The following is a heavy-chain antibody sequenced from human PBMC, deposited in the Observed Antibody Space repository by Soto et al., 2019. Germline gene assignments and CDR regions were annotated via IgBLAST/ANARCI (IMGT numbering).Heavy chain of an antibody. V-gene: IGHV3-74*01. J-gene: IGHJ4*02. CDR2: INSDGSSI. Sequence: PGGSLRLSCAASGFTFSSYWMHWVRQAPGKGLVWVSRINSDGSSISYADSVKGRFTTSRDNAKNTLYLQMNSLRVEDTAVYYCARVTDYSSGWRKDYWAQGTVVTVSS. CDR3: ARVTDYSSGWRKDY. D-gene: IGHD6-19*01. CDR1: GFTFSSYW.